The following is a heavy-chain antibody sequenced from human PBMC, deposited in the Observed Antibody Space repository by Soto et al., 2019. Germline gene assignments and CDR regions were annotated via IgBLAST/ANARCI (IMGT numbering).Heavy chain of an antibody. V-gene: IGHV4-31*03. CDR2: IYYSGST. Sequence: PSETLSLTCTVSGGSISSGGYYWSWIRQHPGKGLEWIGYIYYSGSTYYNPSLKSRVTISVDTSKNQFSLKLSSVTAADTAVYYCARDYRSGVRHGWFDPWGQGTLVTVSS. D-gene: IGHD3-10*01. J-gene: IGHJ5*02. CDR1: GGSISSGGYY. CDR3: ARDYRSGVRHGWFDP.